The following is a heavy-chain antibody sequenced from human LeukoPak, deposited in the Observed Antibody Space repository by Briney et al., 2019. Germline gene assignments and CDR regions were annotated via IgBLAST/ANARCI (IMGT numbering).Heavy chain of an antibody. V-gene: IGHV3-53*04. CDR2: IYSGGST. J-gene: IGHJ4*02. Sequence: AGGSLRLSCAASGFTFSSYAMSWVRQAPGKGLEWVSVIYSGGSTYYADSVKGRFTISRHNSKNTLYLQMNSLRAEDTAVYYCARDGGYCSGGSCYRVDYWGQGTVVTVSS. CDR1: GFTFSSYA. CDR3: ARDGGYCSGGSCYRVDY. D-gene: IGHD2-15*01.